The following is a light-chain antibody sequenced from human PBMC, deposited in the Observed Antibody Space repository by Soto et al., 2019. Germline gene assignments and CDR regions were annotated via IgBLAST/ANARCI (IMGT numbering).Light chain of an antibody. CDR3: QQRFKWPLT. J-gene: IGKJ4*01. V-gene: IGKV3-11*01. CDR2: DTS. CDR1: QSVHTF. Sequence: EIVLTQSPGTLSLSPGGRATLSCRASQSVHTFLAWYQQKPGQSPRLLIYDTSHRATGIPARFSGSGSGTDFTLSISSLEPEDFAVYYCQQRFKWPLTFGGGTRVEIK.